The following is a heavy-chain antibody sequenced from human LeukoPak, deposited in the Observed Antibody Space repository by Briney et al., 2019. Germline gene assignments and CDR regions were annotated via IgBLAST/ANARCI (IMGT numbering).Heavy chain of an antibody. J-gene: IGHJ4*02. CDR1: GFTFIKPW. CDR2: IKRKTDGGTT. D-gene: IGHD4-17*01. CDR3: TTTVTTSVVY. V-gene: IGHV3-15*01. Sequence: KPGESLRLSCAASGFTFIKPWMSGFRQAPGKGREWVGRIKRKTDGGTTDYAAPVKGRFTISRDDSKNTLYLQMKSLKTEDTAVYFCTTTVTTSVVYWGQGTLVTVSS.